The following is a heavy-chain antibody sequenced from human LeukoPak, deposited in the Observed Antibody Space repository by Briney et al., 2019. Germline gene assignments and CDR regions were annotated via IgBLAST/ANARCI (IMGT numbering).Heavy chain of an antibody. CDR1: GYTFTGYY. Sequence: ASVKVSCKASGYTFTGYYMHLVRQAPGQGLEWMGRINPNSGGTNYAQKFQGRVTMTRDTSISTAYMELSRLRSDDTAVYFCASPLGYCSGGSCGYWGPGTLVTVSS. CDR3: ASPLGYCSGGSCGY. D-gene: IGHD2-15*01. V-gene: IGHV1-2*06. CDR2: INPNSGGT. J-gene: IGHJ4*02.